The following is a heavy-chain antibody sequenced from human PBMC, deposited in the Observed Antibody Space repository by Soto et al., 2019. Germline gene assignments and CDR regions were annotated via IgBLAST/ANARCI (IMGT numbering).Heavy chain of an antibody. V-gene: IGHV1-24*01. CDR2: FDPEDGET. CDR1: GYTLTELS. D-gene: IGHD3-10*01. Sequence: ASVKVSCKVSGYTLTELSMHWVRQAPGKGLEWMGGFDPEDGETIYAQKFQGRVTMTEDTSTDTAYMELSSLRSGDTAVYYCATDPSFGELSWFDPWGQGTLVTVSS. J-gene: IGHJ5*02. CDR3: ATDPSFGELSWFDP.